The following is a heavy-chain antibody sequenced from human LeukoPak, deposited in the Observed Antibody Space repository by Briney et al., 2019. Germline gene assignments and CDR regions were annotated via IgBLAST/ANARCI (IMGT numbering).Heavy chain of an antibody. CDR3: ARASELRFDY. CDR1: GFTFDGYG. V-gene: IGHV3-20*04. D-gene: IGHD1-7*01. J-gene: IGHJ4*02. CDR2: INWNGGST. Sequence: TGGSLRLSCAASGFTFDGYGMSWVRQTPGKGLEWVSGINWNGGSTGYADSVKGRSTISRDNAKNSLYLQMNGLRAEDTALYYCARASELRFDYWGQGTLVSVSS.